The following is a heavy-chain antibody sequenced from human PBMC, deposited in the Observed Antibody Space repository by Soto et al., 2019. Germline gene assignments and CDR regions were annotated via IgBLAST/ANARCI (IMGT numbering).Heavy chain of an antibody. D-gene: IGHD3-3*01. J-gene: IGHJ6*02. Sequence: TVSGGSISSSSYYWGWIRQPPGKGLEWIGSIYYSGSTYYNPSLKSRVTISVDTSKNQFSLKLSSVTAADTAVYYCARPGIVDFWSGYSYYYGMDVWGQGTTVTVSS. CDR1: GGSISSSSYY. CDR2: IYYSGST. V-gene: IGHV4-39*01. CDR3: ARPGIVDFWSGYSYYYGMDV.